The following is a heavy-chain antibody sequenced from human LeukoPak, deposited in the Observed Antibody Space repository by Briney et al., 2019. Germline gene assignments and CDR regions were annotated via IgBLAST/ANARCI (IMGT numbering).Heavy chain of an antibody. V-gene: IGHV3-9*01. CDR1: GFTFDDYT. CDR2: ISWNSGSI. Sequence: PGRSLRLSGAASGFTFDDYTMHWVRQAPGKGLEWVSGISWNSGSIGYADSVKGRFTISRDNAKDSLYLQMNSLRAEDTALYYCAKDIDSSWYYFDYWGQGTLVTVSS. CDR3: AKDIDSSWYYFDY. J-gene: IGHJ4*02. D-gene: IGHD6-13*01.